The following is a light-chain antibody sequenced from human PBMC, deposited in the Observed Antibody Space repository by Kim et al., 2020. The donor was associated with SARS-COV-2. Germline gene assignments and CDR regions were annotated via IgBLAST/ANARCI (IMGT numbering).Light chain of an antibody. V-gene: IGLV3-19*01. Sequence: SSELTHDPAVSVALGQTVTITCQGDSLRMSYATWYQQKPGQAPLLVIYGENSRPSGIPDRFFGSYSRNTASLTITGAQAEDEADYYCNSRDISSDHVLFGGGTKLTVL. CDR2: GEN. CDR3: NSRDISSDHVL. J-gene: IGLJ3*02. CDR1: SLRMSY.